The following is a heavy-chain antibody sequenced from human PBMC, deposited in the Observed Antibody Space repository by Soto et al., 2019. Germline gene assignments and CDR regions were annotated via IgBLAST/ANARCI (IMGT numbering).Heavy chain of an antibody. D-gene: IGHD4-17*01. CDR3: ARGGFTVTFATGPFDY. CDR1: GYTFATYG. V-gene: IGHV1-18*01. Sequence: QVQLVQSGAEVKKPGASVKVSCKASGYTFATYGISWVRQAPGQGLEWMGWISPYSGNTNYAQKVQGRFTMTTDTCTSTAYMDLRSLRSDDTAVYFCARGGFTVTFATGPFDYWGQGPLVTVSS. CDR2: ISPYSGNT. J-gene: IGHJ4*02.